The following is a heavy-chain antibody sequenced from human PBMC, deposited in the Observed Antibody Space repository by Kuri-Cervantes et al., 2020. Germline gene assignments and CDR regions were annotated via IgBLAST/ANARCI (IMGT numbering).Heavy chain of an antibody. Sequence: ASVKVSCKASGYTFTSYDINWVRQATGQGLEWMGWMNPNSGNTGYAQKFQGRVTMTRNTSISTAYMELSSLRSEDTAVYYCARAPPYSGYDWGTSKYWGQGTLVTVSS. D-gene: IGHD5-12*01. J-gene: IGHJ4*02. CDR2: MNPNSGNT. CDR3: ARAPPYSGYDWGTSKY. CDR1: GYTFTSYD. V-gene: IGHV1-8*01.